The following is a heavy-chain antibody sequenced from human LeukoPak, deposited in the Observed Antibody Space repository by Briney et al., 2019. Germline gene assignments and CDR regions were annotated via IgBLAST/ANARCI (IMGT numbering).Heavy chain of an antibody. CDR2: ITGYGDYT. D-gene: IGHD6-13*01. CDR1: GFTFSSYW. V-gene: IGHV3-21*01. J-gene: IGHJ5*02. CDR3: ARAKRQQLVLGNWFDP. Sequence: GGSLRLSCAASGFTFSSYWMSWVRQAPGKGLEWVSAITGYGDYTDYADSVKGRFTISRDNAKNSLYLQMNSLRAEDTAVYYCARAKRQQLVLGNWFDPWGQGTLVTVSS.